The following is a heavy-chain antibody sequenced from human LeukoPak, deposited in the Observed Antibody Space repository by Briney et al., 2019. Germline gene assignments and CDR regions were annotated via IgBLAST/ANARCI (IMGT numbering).Heavy chain of an antibody. CDR1: GYTLTSFD. CDR3: AVGARVPAALDAFDI. D-gene: IGHD2-2*01. CDR2: MDPNNGDT. Sequence: ASVKVSCKPSGYTLTSFDVSWVRQVPGHGLEWMGWMDPNNGDTYYAQKFQGRVALTRDTSISTAYMELSSLRSEDTAVYYCAVGARVPAALDAFDIWGQGTMVTVSS. J-gene: IGHJ3*02. V-gene: IGHV1-8*01.